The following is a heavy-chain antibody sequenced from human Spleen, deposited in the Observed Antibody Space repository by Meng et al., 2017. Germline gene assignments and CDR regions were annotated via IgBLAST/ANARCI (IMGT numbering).Heavy chain of an antibody. D-gene: IGHD2-2*01. CDR3: AKDPDGTSRLGWFDP. CDR1: GFTFSSYA. CDR2: ISGSGGST. V-gene: IGHV3-23*01. J-gene: IGHJ5*02. Sequence: GGSLRLSCAASGFTFSSYAMSWVRQAPGKGLEWVSAISGSGGSTYYADSVKGRFTISRDNSKNTLYLQMNSLRAEDTAVYYCAKDPDGTSRLGWFDPWGQGTLVTVSS.